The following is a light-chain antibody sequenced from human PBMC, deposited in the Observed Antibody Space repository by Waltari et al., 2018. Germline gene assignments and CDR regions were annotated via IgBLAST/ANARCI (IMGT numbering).Light chain of an antibody. Sequence: QSALTQPASVSGFPGQSITISCSGTYNDVEIYNFVSWYQNSPGKAPKPPIYEVNRGSSGLSNRFSGSKSGNTAFLTISGLQAYDEADYYCCSYARAGTLLFGGWTKLTVL. V-gene: IGLV2-23*02. J-gene: IGLJ2*01. CDR3: CSYARAGTLL. CDR2: EVN. CDR1: YNDVEIYNF.